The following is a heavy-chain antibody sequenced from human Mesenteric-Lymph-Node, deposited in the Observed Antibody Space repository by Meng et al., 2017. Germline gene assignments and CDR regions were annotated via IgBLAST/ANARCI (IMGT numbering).Heavy chain of an antibody. D-gene: IGHD4-23*01. J-gene: IGHJ4*02. CDR2: INPNSGGT. V-gene: IGHV1-2*02. Sequence: ASVKVSCKASGYTFTGYYMHWVRQAPGQGLEWMGWINPNSGGTNYAQKFQGRVTMTRDTSISTAYMELSRLRSDDTAVYYCARDPDDYGGPFPHRWGQGTLVTVSS. CDR1: GYTFTGYY. CDR3: ARDPDDYGGPFPHR.